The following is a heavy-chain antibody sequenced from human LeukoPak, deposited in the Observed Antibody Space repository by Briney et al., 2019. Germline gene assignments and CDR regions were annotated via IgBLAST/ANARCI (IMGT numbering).Heavy chain of an antibody. CDR3: ANDPVGVPPDY. V-gene: IGHV3-11*01. J-gene: IGHJ4*02. D-gene: IGHD1-26*01. CDR1: GFTFSDYY. Sequence: GGSLRLSCAASGFTFSDYYMSWIRQAPGKGLEWVSYISSSGSTIYYADSVKGRFTISRDNSKNTLYLQMNSLRAEDTAVYYCANDPVGVPPDYWGQGTLVTVSS. CDR2: ISSSGSTI.